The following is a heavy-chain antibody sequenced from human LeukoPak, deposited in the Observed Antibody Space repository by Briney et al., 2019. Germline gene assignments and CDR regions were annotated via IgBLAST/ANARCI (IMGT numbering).Heavy chain of an antibody. CDR1: GFTFSSYA. V-gene: IGHV3-23*01. CDR3: AKDSIGDFWSGYSYFDY. J-gene: IGHJ4*02. D-gene: IGHD3-3*01. CDR2: VSGRSDST. Sequence: GGSLRLSCAASGFTFSSYAMSWVRQAPGRGLEWVSGVSGRSDSTYYADSVKGRFTISRDNSKSTLSLQMNSLRAEDTAVYYCAKDSIGDFWSGYSYFDYWGQGTLVTVSS.